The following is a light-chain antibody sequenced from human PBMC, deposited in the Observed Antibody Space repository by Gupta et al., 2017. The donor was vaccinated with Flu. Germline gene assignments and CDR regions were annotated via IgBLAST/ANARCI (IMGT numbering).Light chain of an antibody. CDR3: QQSYRTPWT. Sequence: DIQLTQSPSSLSASVGDRVTITCRASQSLNNYLNWYQQKPGKAPKLLISAAYSLQSGVPSRFSGGLSGTDSTLTISSLQPEDFATYYCQQSYRTPWTFGQGTKVEIK. CDR2: AAY. J-gene: IGKJ1*01. CDR1: QSLNNY. V-gene: IGKV1-39*01.